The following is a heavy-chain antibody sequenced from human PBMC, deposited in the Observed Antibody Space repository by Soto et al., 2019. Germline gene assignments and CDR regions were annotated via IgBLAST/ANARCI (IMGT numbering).Heavy chain of an antibody. CDR3: AKFPHPRSLDYDILTGKGYYYYMDV. Sequence: EVQLLESGGGLVQPGGSLRLSCAASGFTFSSYAMSWVRQAPGKGLEWVSAISGSGGSTYYADSVKGRFTISRDNSKNTLYLQMNSLRAEDTAVYYCAKFPHPRSLDYDILTGKGYYYYMDVWGKGTTVTVSS. V-gene: IGHV3-23*01. CDR2: ISGSGGST. CDR1: GFTFSSYA. J-gene: IGHJ6*03. D-gene: IGHD3-9*01.